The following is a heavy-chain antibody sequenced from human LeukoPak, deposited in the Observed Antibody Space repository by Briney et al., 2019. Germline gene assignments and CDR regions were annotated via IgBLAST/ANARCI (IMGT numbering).Heavy chain of an antibody. D-gene: IGHD3-3*01. CDR2: IYYSGST. V-gene: IGHV4-59*08. Sequence: SETLSLTCAVYGGSISSYYWSWIRQPPGKGLEWTGYIYYSGSTNYNPSLKSRVTISVDTSKNQFSLKLSSVTAADTAVYYCARSSGNYDFWSGYYELDYWGQGTLVTVSS. CDR3: ARSSGNYDFWSGYYELDY. CDR1: GGSISSYY. J-gene: IGHJ4*02.